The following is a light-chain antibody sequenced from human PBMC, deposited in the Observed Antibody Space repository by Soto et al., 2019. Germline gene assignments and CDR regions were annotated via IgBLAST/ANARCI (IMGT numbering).Light chain of an antibody. CDR2: AAS. J-gene: IGKJ1*01. V-gene: IGKV3-20*01. Sequence: EIVLTQSPGTLSLSPRERAIIYCRASQSVTSAYLAWYQQKPGQAPRLLIYAASSRATGIPDRFSGSGSGTDFTLTIIRLEPEDFAVYYCQQYVGSPPTVGQGAKV. CDR3: QQYVGSPPT. CDR1: QSVTSAY.